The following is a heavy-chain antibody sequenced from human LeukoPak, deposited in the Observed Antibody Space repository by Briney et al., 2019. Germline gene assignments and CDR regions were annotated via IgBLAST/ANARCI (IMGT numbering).Heavy chain of an antibody. D-gene: IGHD3-9*01. CDR1: GFTFSSYA. CDR2: ISGSGGST. J-gene: IGHJ4*02. V-gene: IGHV3-23*01. CDR3: ANLHYDILTGYIYYFDY. Sequence: GGSLRLSCAASGFTFSSYAMSWVRQAPGKGLEWVSGISGSGGSTYYADSVKGRFTISRDNSKNTLYLQMNSLRAEDTAVYYCANLHYDILTGYIYYFDYWGQGTLVTVSS.